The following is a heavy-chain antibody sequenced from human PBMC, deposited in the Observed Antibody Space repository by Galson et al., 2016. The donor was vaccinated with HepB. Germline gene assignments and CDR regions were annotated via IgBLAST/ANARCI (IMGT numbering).Heavy chain of an antibody. D-gene: IGHD1-26*01. CDR2: FYSRGST. V-gene: IGHV4-59*01. Sequence: TLSLTCAVSGASITRDFWGWIRQPPGRGLEWIGYFYSRGSTKYNPSLKSRAIISVDTSKNEFSLALNSVTPADTAVYYCAKVYSGAYGYWGQGALVTVS. CDR1: GASITRDF. J-gene: IGHJ4*02. CDR3: AKVYSGAYGY.